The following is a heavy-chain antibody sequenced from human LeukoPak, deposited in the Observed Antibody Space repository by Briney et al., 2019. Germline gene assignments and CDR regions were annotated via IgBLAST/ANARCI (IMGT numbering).Heavy chain of an antibody. Sequence: GGSLRLSCAASGFTFSSYAMSWVRQAPGKGLEWVSAISGSGGSTYYADSVKGRFTTSRDNSKNTLYLQMNSLRAEDTAVYYCAKDQSRLWFGEGFDYWGQGTLVTVSS. V-gene: IGHV3-23*01. J-gene: IGHJ4*02. CDR3: AKDQSRLWFGEGFDY. CDR1: GFTFSSYA. CDR2: ISGSGGST. D-gene: IGHD3-10*01.